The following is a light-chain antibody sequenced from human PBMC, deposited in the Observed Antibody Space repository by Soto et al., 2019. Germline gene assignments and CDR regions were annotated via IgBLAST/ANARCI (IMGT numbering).Light chain of an antibody. Sequence: EIVLTQSPATLSLSPGERATLSCRASQSVSSYLAWYQQKPGQAPRLLIYDASNRATGIPARFSGSGSGTDFTLTISSREPEDFAVDYFQQRSNWPLTFGGGTKVEIK. V-gene: IGKV3-11*01. CDR2: DAS. J-gene: IGKJ4*01. CDR3: QQRSNWPLT. CDR1: QSVSSY.